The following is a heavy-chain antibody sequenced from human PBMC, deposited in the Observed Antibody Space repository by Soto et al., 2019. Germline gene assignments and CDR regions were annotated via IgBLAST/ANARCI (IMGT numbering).Heavy chain of an antibody. Sequence: SVKVSCKASGGTFSSYAISWVRQAPGQGLEWMGGIIPIFGTANYAQKFQGRVTITADESTSTAYMELSSLRSEDTAVYYCASYIVVVVAATKRGYYYGMDVWGQGTTVTVSS. CDR2: IIPIFGTA. J-gene: IGHJ6*02. CDR3: ASYIVVVVAATKRGYYYGMDV. D-gene: IGHD2-15*01. CDR1: GGTFSSYA. V-gene: IGHV1-69*13.